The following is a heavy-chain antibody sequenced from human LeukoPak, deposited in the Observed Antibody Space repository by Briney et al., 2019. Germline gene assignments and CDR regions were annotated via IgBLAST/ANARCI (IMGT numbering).Heavy chain of an antibody. CDR3: ARTGRGDYSNYYGMDV. CDR1: GFTVSSNY. V-gene: IGHV3-53*01. D-gene: IGHD4-11*01. Sequence: GGSLRLSCAASGFTVSSNYMSWVRQAPGKGLEWVSVIYSGGSTYYADSVKGRFTISRDNSKNTLYLQMNSLRAEDTAVYYCARTGRGDYSNYYGMDVWGQGTTVTVSS. CDR2: IYSGGST. J-gene: IGHJ6*02.